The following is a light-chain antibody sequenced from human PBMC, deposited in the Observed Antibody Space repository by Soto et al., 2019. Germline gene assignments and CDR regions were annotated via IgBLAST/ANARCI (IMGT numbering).Light chain of an antibody. V-gene: IGLV2-18*02. CDR3: TSYTSSYTVV. CDR2: EVT. Sequence: QSVLTQPPSVSGSPGQSVTISCTGTSSDVGTYNRVSWYQQPPGTAPKLMIYEVTNRPSGVPHRFSGSKSGNTASLTISGLQAEDEADYYCTSYTSSYTVVFGGGTKLTVL. CDR1: SSDVGTYNR. J-gene: IGLJ2*01.